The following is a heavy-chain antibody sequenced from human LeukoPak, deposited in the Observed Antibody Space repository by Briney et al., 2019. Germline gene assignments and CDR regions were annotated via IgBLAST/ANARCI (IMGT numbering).Heavy chain of an antibody. CDR2: VNPNSGDR. J-gene: IGHJ4*02. CDR3: AADGWGRREFIDY. V-gene: IGHV1-2*02. Sequence: ASVKVSCKASGYTFTDYYIHWVRQAPGQGLEWMGWVNPNSGDRRYAKNFQGRITIASDTSLTTAYMEVTRLRSDDTAVYYCAADGWGRREFIDYWGQGTLVTVSS. D-gene: IGHD3-16*01. CDR1: GYTFTDYY.